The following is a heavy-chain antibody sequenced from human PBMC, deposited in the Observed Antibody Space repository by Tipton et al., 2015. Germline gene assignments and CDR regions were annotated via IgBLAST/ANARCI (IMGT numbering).Heavy chain of an antibody. J-gene: IGHJ4*02. D-gene: IGHD2-15*01. CDR3: AKAPFGSFCSGGSCYPGDY. CDR1: GFAFSSYA. CDR2: ISGSGGKT. V-gene: IGHV3-23*01. Sequence: SLRLSCAASGFAFSSYAMSWVRKAPGKGLEWVSTISGSGGKTYYADSAKGRFTISRDNSKNTLYLQMNSLRAEDTAVYYCAKAPFGSFCSGGSCYPGDYWGQGTLVTVSS.